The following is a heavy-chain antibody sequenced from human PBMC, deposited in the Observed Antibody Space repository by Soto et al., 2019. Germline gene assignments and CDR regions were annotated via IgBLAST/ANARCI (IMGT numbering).Heavy chain of an antibody. CDR3: ARDPGTAPGRGSPDH. V-gene: IGHV4-61*01. CDR1: GSSVRSDRYY. D-gene: IGHD6-25*01. Sequence: SVTLSRTCPFAGSSVRSDRYYSTWIRPPPGKGLEWIGLIYNSGDTNYNPSLKSRVTMSLDTSKNQFSLKLNSVTAADTAVYYCARDPGTAPGRGSPDHWGQGNLVTFS. J-gene: IGHJ4*02. CDR2: IYNSGDT.